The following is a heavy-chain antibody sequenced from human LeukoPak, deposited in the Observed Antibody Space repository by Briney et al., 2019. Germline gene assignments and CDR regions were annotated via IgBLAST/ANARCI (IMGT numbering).Heavy chain of an antibody. D-gene: IGHD6-13*01. CDR1: GFTFSTYA. J-gene: IGHJ4*02. CDR2: ISYDGSSK. Sequence: PGRSLRLSCAASGFTFSTYAMHWVRQAPGKGLEWVASISYDGSSKYYADSVKGRFTISRDHSKNTLYLQMNSLRREDTAMYYCARDIQGSWSHFFDHWGQGTLVTVSS. CDR3: ARDIQGSWSHFFDH. V-gene: IGHV3-30-3*01.